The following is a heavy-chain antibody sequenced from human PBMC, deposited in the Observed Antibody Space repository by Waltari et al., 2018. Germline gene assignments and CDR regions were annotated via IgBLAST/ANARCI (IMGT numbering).Heavy chain of an antibody. CDR2: IRSSSDTI. J-gene: IGHJ4*02. V-gene: IGHV3-48*04. D-gene: IGHD6-6*01. CDR1: GFTFSSYS. CDR3: ARGEYSLTY. Sequence: EVQLVASGGGLVQPGGSLRLSCAASGFTFSSYSMNWVRQAPGKGLEWISYIRSSSDTIYYADSVKGRFTISRDNAKNSLYLQMNSLRVEDTAVYYCARGEYSLTYWGQGTWSPSPQ.